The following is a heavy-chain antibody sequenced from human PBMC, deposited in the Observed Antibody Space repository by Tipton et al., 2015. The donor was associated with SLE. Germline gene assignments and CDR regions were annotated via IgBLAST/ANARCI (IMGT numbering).Heavy chain of an antibody. J-gene: IGHJ4*02. CDR1: GGPITSYY. CDR3: ARHGPHYYYDSSGYVFFEY. D-gene: IGHD3-22*01. CDR2: IYYSGNT. Sequence: TLSLTCNVSGGPITSYYWSWIRQPPGKGLEWIGYIYYSGNTNYNPFLESRVTISVDTTRSQFSLKLSSVTAADTAVYYCARHGPHYYYDSSGYVFFEYWGQGTLVTVSS. V-gene: IGHV4-59*08.